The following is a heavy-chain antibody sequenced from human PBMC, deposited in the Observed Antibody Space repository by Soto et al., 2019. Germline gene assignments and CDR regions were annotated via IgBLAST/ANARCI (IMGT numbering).Heavy chain of an antibody. V-gene: IGHV2-5*02. D-gene: IGHD1-1*01. J-gene: IGHJ4*02. CDR1: GFSLSTSGVG. CDR3: ALRPQRGDYFDY. Sequence: QITLKESGPTLVKPTQTLTLTCTFSGFSLSTSGVGVGWIRQPPGKALEWLALVYWVDDERYSPSLKSRLTIXKXXSKHKVVLTMHNLDPVDTATYSCALRPQRGDYFDYWGQGTLVTVSS. CDR2: VYWVDDE.